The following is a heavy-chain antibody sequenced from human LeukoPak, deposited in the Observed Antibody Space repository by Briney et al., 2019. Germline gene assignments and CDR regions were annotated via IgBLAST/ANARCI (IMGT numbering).Heavy chain of an antibody. CDR2: ISGSGGST. Sequence: QPGGSLRLSCAASGFTLSSYAMSWVRQAPGKGLEWVSAISGSGGSTYYADSVKGRFTISRDNSKNTLYLQMNSLRAEDTAVYYCAKDLWFRDFSFDYWGQGTLVTVSS. V-gene: IGHV3-23*01. CDR3: AKDLWFRDFSFDY. J-gene: IGHJ4*02. CDR1: GFTLSSYA. D-gene: IGHD3-10*01.